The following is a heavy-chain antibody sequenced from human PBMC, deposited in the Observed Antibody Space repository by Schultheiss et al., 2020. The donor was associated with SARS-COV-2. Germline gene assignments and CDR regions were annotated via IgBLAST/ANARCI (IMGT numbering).Heavy chain of an antibody. CDR1: GGSISSYY. V-gene: IGHV4-59*12. J-gene: IGHJ4*02. CDR2: IYYSGST. D-gene: IGHD6-6*01. Sequence: SETLSLTCTVSGGSISSYYWSWIRQPPGKGLEWIGYIYYSGSTNYNPSLKSRVTISVDRSKNQFSLKLSSVTAADTAVYYCATSRGTQYSSFYFDYWGQGTLVTVSS. CDR3: ATSRGTQYSSFYFDY.